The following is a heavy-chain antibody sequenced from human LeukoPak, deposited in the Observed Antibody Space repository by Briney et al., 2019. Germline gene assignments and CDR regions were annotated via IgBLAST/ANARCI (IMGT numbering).Heavy chain of an antibody. Sequence: SETLSLTCAVYGGSFRGYYWSWIRQPPGKGLEWIGEINHSGSTNYNPSLKSRVTISVDTSKNQFSLKLSSVTAEDTAVYYCARGPRRASIAAAGNINRNLDYWGERTVVTVSS. CDR3: ARGPRRASIAAAGNINRNLDY. D-gene: IGHD6-13*01. V-gene: IGHV4-34*01. CDR2: INHSGST. CDR1: GGSFRGYY. J-gene: IGHJ4*02.